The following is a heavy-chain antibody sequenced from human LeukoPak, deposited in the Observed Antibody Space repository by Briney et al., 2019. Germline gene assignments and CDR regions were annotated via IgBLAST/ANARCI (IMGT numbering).Heavy chain of an antibody. V-gene: IGHV3-13*01. J-gene: IGHJ4*02. CDR3: ARVAPAGKGFDC. D-gene: IGHD6-13*01. CDR2: IDTAGDT. Sequence: PGGSLRLSCAASGFTFSRYDMHWVRQATGKGLEWVSAIDTAGDTYYPGSVKGRFTISRENAKNSLYLQMNSLRAGDTAVYYCARVAPAGKGFDCWGQGTLVTVSS. CDR1: GFTFSRYD.